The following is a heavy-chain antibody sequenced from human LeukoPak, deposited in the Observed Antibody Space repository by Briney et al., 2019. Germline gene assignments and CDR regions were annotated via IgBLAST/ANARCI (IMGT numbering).Heavy chain of an antibody. V-gene: IGHV1-2*02. Sequence: ASVKVSCKTSGYTFTSYGLTWVRQAPGQGLEWMGWINPNSGGTNYAQKFQGRVTMTRDASISTAYMELSRLRSDDTAVYYCARASYDSHFGVWGQGTLVTVSS. CDR1: GYTFTSYG. CDR3: ARASYDSHFGV. CDR2: INPNSGGT. J-gene: IGHJ4*02. D-gene: IGHD5-12*01.